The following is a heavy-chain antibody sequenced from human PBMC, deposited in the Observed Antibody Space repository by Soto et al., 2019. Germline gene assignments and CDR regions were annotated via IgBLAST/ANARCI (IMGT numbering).Heavy chain of an antibody. J-gene: IGHJ5*02. D-gene: IGHD3-16*01. Sequence: QLVQTGSEVKKPGSSVKVSCQASGGTFTGYVVTWVRQAPGQGLEWMGEFVPLFGTTNYAQRFSGRITITAEESTSTAYMELRTLRSDDTAVYYCATHGLGVSSPPYLATWGQGTLVTVSS. CDR1: GGTFTGYV. CDR3: ATHGLGVSSPPYLAT. CDR2: FVPLFGTT. V-gene: IGHV1-69*01.